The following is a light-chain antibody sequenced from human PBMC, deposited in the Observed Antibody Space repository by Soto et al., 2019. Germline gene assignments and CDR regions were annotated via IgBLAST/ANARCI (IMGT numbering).Light chain of an antibody. J-gene: IGLJ3*02. Sequence: QSVLTQPASVSGSPGQSITVSCTGTTSDVGNYDYVSWYQHHPGKAPKLIISEVNKRPSGVSTRFSGSKSGNTASLTISGLQAEDEADYYCIAYTLNSILLFGGGTKLTVL. CDR3: IAYTLNSILL. V-gene: IGLV2-14*01. CDR2: EVN. CDR1: TSDVGNYDY.